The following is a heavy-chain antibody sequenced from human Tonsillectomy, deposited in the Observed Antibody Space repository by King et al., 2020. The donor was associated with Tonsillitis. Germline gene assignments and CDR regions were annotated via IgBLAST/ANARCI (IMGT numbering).Heavy chain of an antibody. D-gene: IGHD6-19*01. CDR1: GFTVSSNY. Sequence: VQLVESGGGLIQPGGSLRLSCAASGFTVSSNYMSWVRQAPGKGLEWVSVIYSGGSTYSADSGKGRFTISRDNSKNTLYLQMNSLRADDTAVYYCASAIIAVAGLSFDYWGQGTLVTVSS. V-gene: IGHV3-53*01. CDR2: IYSGGST. CDR3: ASAIIAVAGLSFDY. J-gene: IGHJ4*02.